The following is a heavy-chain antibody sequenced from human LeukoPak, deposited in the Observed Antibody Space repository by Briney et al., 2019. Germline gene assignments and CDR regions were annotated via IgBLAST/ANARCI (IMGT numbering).Heavy chain of an antibody. V-gene: IGHV5-51*01. D-gene: IGHD2-15*01. CDR1: GYRFTSYW. CDR3: ARPPGGYCSGGSCYSEYYFDY. CDR2: IYPGDSDT. Sequence: GEALKISFKGSGYRFTSYWIGWVRQMPGKGLGWSGIIYPGDSDTRFSPSFQGQVTISADKSISTAYLQWSSLKASDTAMYYCARPPGGYCSGGSCYSEYYFDYWGQGTLVTVSS. J-gene: IGHJ4*02.